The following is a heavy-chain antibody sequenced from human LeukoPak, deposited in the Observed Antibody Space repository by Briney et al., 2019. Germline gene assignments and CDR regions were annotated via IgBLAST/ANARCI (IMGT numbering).Heavy chain of an antibody. J-gene: IGHJ4*02. CDR1: GYTFTSYY. CDR2: INPSGGST. D-gene: IGHD3-10*01. Sequence: ASVKVSCKASGYTFTSYYMYWVRQAPGQGLEWMGIINPSGGSTSYAQKFQGRVTMTRDTSTSTVYMELSSLRSEDTAVYYCATDYLAQGFDYWGQGTLVTVSS. CDR3: ATDYLAQGFDY. V-gene: IGHV1-46*01.